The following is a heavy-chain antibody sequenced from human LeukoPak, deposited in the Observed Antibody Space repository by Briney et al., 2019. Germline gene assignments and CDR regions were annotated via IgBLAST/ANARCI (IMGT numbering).Heavy chain of an antibody. J-gene: IGHJ5*02. CDR2: ISAYNGNT. V-gene: IGHV1-18*01. Sequence: GASVKVSCKASGYIFTNFGISWVRQARGQGLEWMGWISAYNGNTNYAQKLQGRVTMTTDTSTSTAYMELRSLRSDDTAVYYCARVLSNWFDPWGQGTLVTVSS. CDR1: GYIFTNFG. CDR3: ARVLSNWFDP.